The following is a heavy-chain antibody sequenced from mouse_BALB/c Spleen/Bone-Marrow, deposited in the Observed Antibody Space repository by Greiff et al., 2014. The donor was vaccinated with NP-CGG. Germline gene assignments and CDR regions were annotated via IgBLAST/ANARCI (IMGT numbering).Heavy chain of an antibody. V-gene: IGHV5-4*02. J-gene: IGHJ3*01. CDR3: AREGDGAY. D-gene: IGHD3-3*01. Sequence: EVMLVESGGGLVKPGGSLKLSGAASGFTFSDYYMYWVRQTPEKRLEWVATIGDGGSYTYYPDSVKGRFTISRDNAKNNPYLQMSSLKSEDTAMYYCAREGDGAYWGQGTLVTVSA. CDR2: IGDGGSYT. CDR1: GFTFSDYY.